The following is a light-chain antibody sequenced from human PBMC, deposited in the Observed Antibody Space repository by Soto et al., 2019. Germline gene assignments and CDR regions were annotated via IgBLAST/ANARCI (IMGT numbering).Light chain of an antibody. CDR2: RAS. CDR3: HQYYDWPDYT. Sequence: ETVMTQSPATLSVSPGERATLSCRSSQSINSNLAWYHQKPGQAPRLLIYRASTRATGIPARFSGGGSGTEFTLTISSLQSEDFAIYYCHQYYDWPDYTFGQGTKLEIK. V-gene: IGKV3-15*01. CDR1: QSINSN. J-gene: IGKJ2*01.